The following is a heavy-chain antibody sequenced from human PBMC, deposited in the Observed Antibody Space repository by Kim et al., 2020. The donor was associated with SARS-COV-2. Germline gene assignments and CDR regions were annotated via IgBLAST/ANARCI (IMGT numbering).Heavy chain of an antibody. CDR3: AGSYSSSSRFYY. CDR1: GFNFSSYS. CDR2: ISGIGATI. D-gene: IGHD6-6*01. V-gene: IGHV3-48*02. Sequence: GGSLRLSCAASGFNFSSYSMTWVRQAPGKGLEWVSYISGIGATIYYADSMKGRFTISRDNAKSSLSLQMNSLRDEDTAVYYCAGSYSSSSRFYYWGQGT. J-gene: IGHJ4*02.